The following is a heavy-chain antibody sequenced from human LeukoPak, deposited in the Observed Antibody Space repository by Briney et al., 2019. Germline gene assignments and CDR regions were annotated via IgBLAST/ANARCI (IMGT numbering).Heavy chain of an antibody. CDR1: GFTFSSYA. V-gene: IGHV3-23*01. D-gene: IGHD4-17*01. CDR3: AQDRYYGEIFDF. CDR2: ISGSGGST. Sequence: GGSLRLSCAASGFTFSSYARGWVRQAPGKGLEWVSAISGSGGSTSYADPVKGQFTIPSDNSKHKLYLQMHSLGAEDTAVYYCAQDRYYGEIFDFWGQGTLVTVSS. J-gene: IGHJ4*02.